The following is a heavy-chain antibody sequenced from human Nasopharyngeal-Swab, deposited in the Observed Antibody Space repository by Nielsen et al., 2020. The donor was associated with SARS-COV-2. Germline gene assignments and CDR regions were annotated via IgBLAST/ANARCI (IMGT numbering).Heavy chain of an antibody. CDR3: ARAYDY. CDR1: GFTFSNYA. J-gene: IGHJ4*02. CDR2: INSDGSKR. Sequence: GGSLRLSCAASGFTFSNYAMSWVRQVPGKGLVWISGINSDGSKRVFADSVKGRFTISRDSAKNTVYLQMNSLRAEDTAVYYCARAYDYWGQGTLVTVSS. V-gene: IGHV3-74*01.